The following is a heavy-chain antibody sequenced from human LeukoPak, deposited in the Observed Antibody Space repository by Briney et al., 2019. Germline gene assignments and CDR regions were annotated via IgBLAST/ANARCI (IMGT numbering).Heavy chain of an antibody. Sequence: GGSLRLSCAAPGFTFSTYWMHWVRQAPGKGLVWVSHINTDGSSTNYADSVKGRFTISRDNAKNTVYLQMNSLRAEDTAVYYCARDLDDFWSGYYYYYMDVWGKGTTVTVSS. J-gene: IGHJ6*03. CDR1: GFTFSTYW. D-gene: IGHD3-3*01. V-gene: IGHV3-74*01. CDR2: INTDGSST. CDR3: ARDLDDFWSGYYYYYMDV.